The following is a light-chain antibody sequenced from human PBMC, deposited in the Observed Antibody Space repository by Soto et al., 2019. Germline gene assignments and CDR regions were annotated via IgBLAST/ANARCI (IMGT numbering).Light chain of an antibody. CDR1: TSNIGNNY. CDR2: DSD. CDR3: GTWDDSLSALV. J-gene: IGLJ1*01. Sequence: QSVLTQPPSVSAAPGQKVTISCSGSTSNIGNNYVSWYQQLPGTATKLLLFDSDNRPSGIPDRFSASKSGTSDTLDITGLQTGDEADYYCGTWDDSLSALVFGTGTKLTVL. V-gene: IGLV1-51*01.